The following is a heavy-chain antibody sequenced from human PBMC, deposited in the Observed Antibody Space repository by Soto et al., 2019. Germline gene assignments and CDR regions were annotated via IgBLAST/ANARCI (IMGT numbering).Heavy chain of an antibody. Sequence: QVQLVQSGAEVKKPGSSVKVSCKASGGTFSSYAISWVRQAPGQGLEWMGGIIPIFGTANYAQKFQGRVTITADESTSTAYMELSSLRSEDMVVYYCARASLGYYDSSGYYPIDYWGQGTLVTVSS. CDR2: IIPIFGTA. CDR1: GGTFSSYA. J-gene: IGHJ4*02. D-gene: IGHD3-22*01. CDR3: ARASLGYYDSSGYYPIDY. V-gene: IGHV1-69*01.